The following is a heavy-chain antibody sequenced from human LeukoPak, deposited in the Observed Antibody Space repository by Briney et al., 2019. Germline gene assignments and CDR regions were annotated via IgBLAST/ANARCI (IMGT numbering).Heavy chain of an antibody. CDR3: TRHNYDRSGYGAFDI. CDR1: GLTFSRSD. Sequence: PGGSLRLSCAASGLTFSRSDIHWVRQPSGKGLEWVGHIRRMTNNYATADAASVKGRFTFSRDDSKNTAYIQMNSLKTEDTAVYYCTRHNYDRSGYGAFDIWGQGTMVTVSS. J-gene: IGHJ3*02. V-gene: IGHV3-73*01. D-gene: IGHD3-22*01. CDR2: IRRMTNNYAT.